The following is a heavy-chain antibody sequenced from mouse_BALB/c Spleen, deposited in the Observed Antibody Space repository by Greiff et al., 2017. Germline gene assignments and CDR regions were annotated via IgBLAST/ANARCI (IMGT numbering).Heavy chain of an antibody. D-gene: IGHD3-1*01. J-gene: IGHJ3*01. CDR2: ISYDGSN. V-gene: IGHV3-6*02. Sequence: DVQLQESGPGLVKPSQSLSLTCSVTGYSITSGYYWNWIRQFPGNKLEWMGYISYDGSNNYNPSLKNRISITRDTSKNQFFLKLNSVTTEDTATYYCARAQLGLRGFAYWGQGTLVTVSA. CDR3: ARAQLGLRGFAY. CDR1: GYSITSGYY.